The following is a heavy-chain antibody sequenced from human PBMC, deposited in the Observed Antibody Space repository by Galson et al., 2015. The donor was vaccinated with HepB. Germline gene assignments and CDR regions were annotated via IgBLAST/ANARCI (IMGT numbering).Heavy chain of an antibody. J-gene: IGHJ6*02. CDR1: GYSFTTYW. CDR3: AKLPGGERVGGSQAV. CDR2: IDPNESYS. Sequence: KPGESLRISCKGSGYSFTTYWISWVRQMPGKGLEWMGRIDPNESYSNYSPSFEGLVTISADKSISTAYLQWSSLKASDTAIYYCAKLPGGERVGGSQAVWGQGTTVTVSS. D-gene: IGHD3-16*01. V-gene: IGHV5-10-1*01.